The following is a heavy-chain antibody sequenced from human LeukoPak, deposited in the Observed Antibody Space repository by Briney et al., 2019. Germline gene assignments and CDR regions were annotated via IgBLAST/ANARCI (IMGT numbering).Heavy chain of an antibody. CDR1: GFTFSTYE. D-gene: IGHD1-26*01. Sequence: GGSLRLSCAASGFTFSTYEMNWVRQAPGEGLEGISYISGSGSSVKYADSVKGRFTISRDNAKSSLYLQMDSLRAEDTATYYCTTDHVGATVEFDSWGQGTLVTVSS. V-gene: IGHV3-48*03. CDR3: TTDHVGATVEFDS. J-gene: IGHJ4*02. CDR2: ISGSGSSV.